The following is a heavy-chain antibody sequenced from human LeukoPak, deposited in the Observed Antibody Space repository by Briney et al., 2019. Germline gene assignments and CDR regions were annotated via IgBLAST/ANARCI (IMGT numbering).Heavy chain of an antibody. J-gene: IGHJ4*02. CDR2: ISGSGGST. CDR1: GFTFSTCA. Sequence: PGGSLRLSCAASGFTFSTCAMGCVRQAPGKGLGWVSAISGSGGSTFYADSVKGRFTISRDNSKNTVYLQMSGLRAEDTALYYCAKAHCSPTSCSRIDYWGQGTLVTVSS. CDR3: AKAHCSPTSCSRIDY. D-gene: IGHD2-2*01. V-gene: IGHV3-23*01.